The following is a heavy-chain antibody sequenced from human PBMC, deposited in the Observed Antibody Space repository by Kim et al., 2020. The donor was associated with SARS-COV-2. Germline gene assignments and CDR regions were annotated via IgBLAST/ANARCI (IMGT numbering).Heavy chain of an antibody. D-gene: IGHD5-18*01. V-gene: IGHV4-34*01. CDR2: INHSGST. Sequence: SETLSLTCAVYGGSFSGYYWSWIRQPPGKGLEWIGEINHSGSTNYNPSLKSRVTISVDTSKNQFSLKLSSVTAADTAVYYCARGVEIQLWSNLYYYYYGMDVWGQGTTVTVSS. CDR3: ARGVEIQLWSNLYYYYYGMDV. J-gene: IGHJ6*02. CDR1: GGSFSGYY.